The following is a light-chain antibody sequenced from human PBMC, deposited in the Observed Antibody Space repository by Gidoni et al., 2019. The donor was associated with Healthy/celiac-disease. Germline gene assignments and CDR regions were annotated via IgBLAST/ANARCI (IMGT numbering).Light chain of an antibody. V-gene: IGKV2-28*01. CDR3: MKALQTPRT. Sequence: DIVMTQSPLSLPVTPGEPASISCRSSQSLLHSKGYNYLDWYLQKPGQSPQLLIYLGSNRAAGVPDRFSGSGSGKDFTLKISRVEAEDVGVYYCMKALQTPRTFGQGTKVEIK. CDR1: QSLLHSKGYNY. CDR2: LGS. J-gene: IGKJ1*01.